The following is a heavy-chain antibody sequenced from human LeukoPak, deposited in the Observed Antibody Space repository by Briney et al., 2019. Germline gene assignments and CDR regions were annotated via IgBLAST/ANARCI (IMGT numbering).Heavy chain of an antibody. V-gene: IGHV3-23*01. CDR2: ISGSGGST. CDR3: AKDRLAAAGPNWFDP. D-gene: IGHD6-13*01. CDR1: GFTFSSYA. J-gene: IGHJ5*02. Sequence: GGSLRLSCAASGFTFSSYAMSWVREAPGKGLEWVSAISGSGGSTYYADSVKGRFTISRDNSKNTLYLQMNSLRAEDTAVYYCAKDRLAAAGPNWFDPWGQGTLVTVSS.